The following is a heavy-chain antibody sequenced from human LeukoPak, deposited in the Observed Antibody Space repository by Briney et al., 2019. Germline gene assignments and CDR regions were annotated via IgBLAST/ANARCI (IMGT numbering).Heavy chain of an antibody. CDR2: IYYSGTA. J-gene: IGHJ4*02. CDR3: ARPVAGGKFFFDD. CDR1: GGSISSYY. Sequence: PSETLSLTCTVSGGSISSYYWSWIRQPAGKGLEWIGSIYYSGTAYYNPSLRSRLTISVDTSKNQFSLTLTSVTAADTTVYYCARPVAGGKFFFDDWGQGTLATVSS. V-gene: IGHV4-59*05. D-gene: IGHD2-8*02.